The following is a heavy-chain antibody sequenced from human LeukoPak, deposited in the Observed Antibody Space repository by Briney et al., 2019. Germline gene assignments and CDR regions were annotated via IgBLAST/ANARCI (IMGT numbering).Heavy chain of an antibody. D-gene: IGHD6-6*01. Sequence: GGSLRLSCAASGFTFSDHYMDWVRQAPGKGLEWVGRTKNKGQSHITDYAASVKGRFFSSRDDSKNSLYLQMNSLQTDDTGIYYCARDTAAAHDFWGQGILVTVSS. CDR1: GFTFSDHY. V-gene: IGHV3-72*01. CDR2: TKNKGQSHIT. CDR3: ARDTAAAHDF. J-gene: IGHJ4*02.